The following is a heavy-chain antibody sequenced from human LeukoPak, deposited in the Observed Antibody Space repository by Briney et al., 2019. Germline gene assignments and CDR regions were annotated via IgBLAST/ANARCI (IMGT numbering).Heavy chain of an antibody. CDR2: IYYSGST. CDR3: AKLSSGSFNWFDP. V-gene: IGHV4-59*01. J-gene: IGHJ5*02. Sequence: SETLSLTCTVSGDSISSYYWTWIRQPPGKGLEWIGYIYYSGSTNYNPSLKSRVTISVDTSKNQFPLTLSSVTAADTAVYYCAKLSSGSFNWFDPWGQGTLVTVSS. CDR1: GDSISSYY. D-gene: IGHD3-10*02.